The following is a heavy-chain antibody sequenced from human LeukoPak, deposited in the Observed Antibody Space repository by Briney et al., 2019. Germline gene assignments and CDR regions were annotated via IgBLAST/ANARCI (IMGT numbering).Heavy chain of an antibody. CDR2: IYYSGST. J-gene: IGHJ5*02. CDR3: ARAPYSSSWSVTWFDP. V-gene: IGHV4-59*01. CDR1: GGSISSYY. Sequence: SETLSLTCTVSGGSISSYYWSWIRQPPGKGLEWIGYIYYSGSTNYNPSLKSRVTISVDTSKNQFSLKLSSVTAADTAVYHCARAPYSSSWSVTWFDPWGQGTLVTVSS. D-gene: IGHD6-13*01.